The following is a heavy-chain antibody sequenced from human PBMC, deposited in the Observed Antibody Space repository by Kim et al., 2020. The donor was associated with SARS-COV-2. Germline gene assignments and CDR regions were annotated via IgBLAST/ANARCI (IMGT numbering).Heavy chain of an antibody. J-gene: IGHJ4*02. Sequence: TDYTAPEKDRITISKDDSKNTLYLQMNSLKTEDTAVYYCTTDRIAVAPWYWGQGTLVTVSS. V-gene: IGHV3-15*01. CDR2: T. CDR3: TTDRIAVAPWY. D-gene: IGHD6-19*01.